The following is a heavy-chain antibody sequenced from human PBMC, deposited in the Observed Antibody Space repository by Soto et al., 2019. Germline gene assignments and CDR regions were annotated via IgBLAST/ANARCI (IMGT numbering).Heavy chain of an antibody. D-gene: IGHD3-16*02. CDR1: GVSVSSGSYY. J-gene: IGHJ4*02. CDR3: ARSAGDYDYVWGSYRFDY. CDR2: IYYSGST. Sequence: ESLTLSCAVSGVSVSSGSYYWSWIRQPPGKGLEWIGYIYYSGSTNYNPSLKSRVTISVDTSKNQFSLKLSSVTAADTAVYYSARSAGDYDYVWGSYRFDYWGQGTLVTVSS. V-gene: IGHV4-61*01.